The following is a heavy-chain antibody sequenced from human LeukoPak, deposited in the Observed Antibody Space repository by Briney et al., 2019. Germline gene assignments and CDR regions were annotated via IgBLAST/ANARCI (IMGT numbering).Heavy chain of an antibody. J-gene: IGHJ6*02. Sequence: ASVTVSCKASGYTFTSYYMHWVRQAPGQGLEWMGIINPSGGSTSYAQKFQGRVTMTRDTSTSTVYMELSSLRSEDTAVYYCARVGVMAPAAHTSDYYYYYGMDVWGQGTTVTVSS. CDR2: INPSGGST. D-gene: IGHD2-2*01. CDR1: GYTFTSYY. CDR3: ARVGVMAPAAHTSDYYYYYGMDV. V-gene: IGHV1-46*01.